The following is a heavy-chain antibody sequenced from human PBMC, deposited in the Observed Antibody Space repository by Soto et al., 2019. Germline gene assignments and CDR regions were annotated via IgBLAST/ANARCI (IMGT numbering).Heavy chain of an antibody. Sequence: QVQLVQSGAEVKKPGSSVKVSCKASGGTFSSYTISWVRQAPGQGLEWMGRIIPILGIANYAQKFQGRVTITADKSTSTAYMELSSLRSEDTAVYYCATVPLGTGGSDYWGQGTLVTVSS. D-gene: IGHD7-27*01. V-gene: IGHV1-69*02. CDR1: GGTFSSYT. CDR3: ATVPLGTGGSDY. CDR2: IIPILGIA. J-gene: IGHJ4*02.